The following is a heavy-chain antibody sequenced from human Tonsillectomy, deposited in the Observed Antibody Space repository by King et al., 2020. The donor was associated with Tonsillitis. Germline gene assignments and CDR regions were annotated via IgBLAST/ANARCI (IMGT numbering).Heavy chain of an antibody. CDR2: IIPIFGTA. CDR3: ARKRSNSSSDPYYYYVMDV. J-gene: IGHJ6*02. V-gene: IGHV1-69*12. Sequence: QLVQSGAEVKKPGSSVKVSCKASGGTFSSYAISWVRQAPGQGLEWMGGIIPIFGTANYAQKFQGRVTITADESTSTAYMELSSLRSEDTAVYYCARKRSNSSSDPYYYYVMDVWGQGTTVTVSS. CDR1: GGTFSSYA. D-gene: IGHD6-6*01.